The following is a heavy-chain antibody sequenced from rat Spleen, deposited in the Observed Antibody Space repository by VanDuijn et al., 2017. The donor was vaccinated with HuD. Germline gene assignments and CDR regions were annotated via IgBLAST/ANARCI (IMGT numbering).Heavy chain of an antibody. CDR3: ARAMYTTDYYYAKGYYVMDA. J-gene: IGHJ4*01. CDR1: GFTFSNYD. V-gene: IGHV5-7*01. D-gene: IGHD1-6*01. Sequence: EVQLVESGGGLVQPGRSLKLSCAASGFTFSNYDMVWVRQAPKKGLEWVTTITYDAGRTNYRDSVKGRFTISRDNAKSTLYLQMNSLRSEDTATYYCARAMYTTDYYYAKGYYVMDAWGQGASVTVSS. CDR2: ITYDAGRT.